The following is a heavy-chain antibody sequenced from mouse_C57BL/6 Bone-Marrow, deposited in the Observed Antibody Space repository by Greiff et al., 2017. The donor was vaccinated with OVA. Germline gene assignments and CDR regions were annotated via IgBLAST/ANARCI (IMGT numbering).Heavy chain of an antibody. Sequence: VQLQQSGTELVKPGASVKLSCKASGYTFTSYWMHWVKQRPGQGLEWIGNINPSNGGTNYNEKFKSKATLTVDKSSSTAYMQLSSLTSEDSAVYYCASPHYYGSSYIDYWGQGTTLTVSS. V-gene: IGHV1-53*01. CDR3: ASPHYYGSSYIDY. CDR2: INPSNGGT. J-gene: IGHJ2*01. D-gene: IGHD1-1*01. CDR1: GYTFTSYW.